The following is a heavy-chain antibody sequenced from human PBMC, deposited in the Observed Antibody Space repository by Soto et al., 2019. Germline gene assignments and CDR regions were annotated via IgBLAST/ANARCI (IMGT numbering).Heavy chain of an antibody. J-gene: IGHJ5*01. Sequence: ASVKVSCKASGYTFTSYAMHWVRQAPGQRLEWMGWINAGNGNTKYSQKLQGRVTITRDTSASTAYMELSSLRSEDTAVYYCATTLYYICIGARYKRFDAWGHGTLVTVSS. V-gene: IGHV1-3*01. CDR3: ATTLYYICIGARYKRFDA. D-gene: IGHD2-15*01. CDR1: GYTFTSYA. CDR2: INAGNGNT.